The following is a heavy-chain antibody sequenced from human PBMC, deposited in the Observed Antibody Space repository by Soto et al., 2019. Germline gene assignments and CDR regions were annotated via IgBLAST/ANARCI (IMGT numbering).Heavy chain of an antibody. D-gene: IGHD6-19*01. CDR3: ARAVAVAADFDY. CDR1: GGTFSSYT. V-gene: IGHV1-3*01. Sequence: ASVKVSCKASGGTFSSYTISWVRQAPGQGLEWMGRINAGNGNTKYSQKFQGRVTITRDTSASTAYMELSSLRSEDTAVYYCARAVAVAADFDYWGQGTLVTVSS. CDR2: INAGNGNT. J-gene: IGHJ4*02.